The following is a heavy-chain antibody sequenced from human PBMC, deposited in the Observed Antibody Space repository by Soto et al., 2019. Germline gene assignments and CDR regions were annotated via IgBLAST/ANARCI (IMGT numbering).Heavy chain of an antibody. CDR1: GGSISSGDYY. D-gene: IGHD3-3*01. CDR2: IYYSGST. CDR3: ARAVGFWSFAYGMDV. J-gene: IGHJ6*02. Sequence: PSETLSLTCTVSGGSISSGDYYWSWIRQPPGKGLEWIGYIYYSGSTYYNPSLKSRVTISVDTSKNQFSLKLSSVTAADTAVYYCARAVGFWSFAYGMDVWGQGTTVTVSS. V-gene: IGHV4-30-4*01.